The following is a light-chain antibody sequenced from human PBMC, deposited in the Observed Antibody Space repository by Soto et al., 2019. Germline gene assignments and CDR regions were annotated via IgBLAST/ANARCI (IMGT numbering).Light chain of an antibody. J-gene: IGLJ2*01. CDR3: QAWDSSTVV. V-gene: IGLV3-1*01. CDR1: KLENKY. Sequence: SYELTQPPSVSVSPGQTASITCSGDKLENKYACWYQQKPGQSPVLVIYQDSKRTSGIPERFSGSSSGNTATLTISGTQAMDEADYYCQAWDSSTVVFGGGTKVTVL. CDR2: QDS.